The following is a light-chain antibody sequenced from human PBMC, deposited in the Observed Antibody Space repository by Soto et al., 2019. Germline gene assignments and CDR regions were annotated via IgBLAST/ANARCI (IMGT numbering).Light chain of an antibody. Sequence: DIPMTQSPSSLFASVGDRVTVTCRASQSINIYLNWYQQKPGKAPTLLIYGASSLQSGVPSRFSGGGSRTDFTLTISALQPEGFATYYCQQSYRSPYTFGQGTKLEIK. V-gene: IGKV1-39*01. CDR3: QQSYRSPYT. J-gene: IGKJ2*01. CDR1: QSINIY. CDR2: GAS.